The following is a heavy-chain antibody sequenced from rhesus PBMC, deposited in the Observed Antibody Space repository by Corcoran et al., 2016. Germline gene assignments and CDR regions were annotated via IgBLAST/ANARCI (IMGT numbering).Heavy chain of an antibody. D-gene: IGHD3-28*01. Sequence: QLQLQESGPGLVKPSETLSLTCAASGGSISSNYWSWIRQPPGKGLEWSGYIYGSGGGTNYNPSLKNRVTISIDTSKNQFSLKLSSVTAADTAVYYCARGDYYDSGYSTDAFDFWGQGLRVTVSS. J-gene: IGHJ3*01. V-gene: IGHV4-106*01. CDR2: IYGSGGGT. CDR3: ARGDYYDSGYSTDAFDF. CDR1: GGSISSNY.